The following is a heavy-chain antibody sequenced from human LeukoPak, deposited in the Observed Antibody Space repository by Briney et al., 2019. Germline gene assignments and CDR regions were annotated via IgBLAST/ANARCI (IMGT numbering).Heavy chain of an antibody. CDR3: ARGERSSGSYYVY. J-gene: IGHJ4*02. CDR2: IYYSGST. CDR1: GGSFSNYY. Sequence: PSETLSLTCAVYGGSFSNYYWSWIRQPPGKGLEWIGYIYYSGSTNYNPSLKSRVTISVDTSKNQFSLKLSSVTAADTAVYYCARGERSSGSYYVYWGQGTLVTVSS. V-gene: IGHV4-59*01. D-gene: IGHD1-26*01.